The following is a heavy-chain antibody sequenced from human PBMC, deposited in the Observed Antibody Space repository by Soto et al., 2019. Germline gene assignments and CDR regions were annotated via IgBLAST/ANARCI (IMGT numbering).Heavy chain of an antibody. J-gene: IGHJ4*02. CDR3: ARDRSSWNSQGHCDY. V-gene: IGHV3-30-3*01. CDR2: ISYDGSNK. CDR1: GFTFSSYA. D-gene: IGHD6-13*01. Sequence: GGSLRLSCAASGFTFSSYAMHWVRQAPGKGLEWVAVISYDGSNKYYADSVKGRFTISRDNSKNTLYLQMNSLRAEDTAVYYCARDRSSWNSQGHCDYWGQGTLVTVSS.